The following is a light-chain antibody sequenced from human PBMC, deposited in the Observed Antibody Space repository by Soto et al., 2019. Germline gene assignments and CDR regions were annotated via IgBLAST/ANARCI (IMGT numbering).Light chain of an antibody. V-gene: IGKV3-20*01. CDR2: GTS. Sequence: EIVLTQSPGTLSLSPGERATLSCRASQSVSSSYLAWYQQKPGQAPRLLIYGTSRRATANRGRFSGSGSGTDFTLTISRRQPEDFAVYYCQQYGSSSWTVGRGTKVEIK. CDR3: QQYGSSSWT. CDR1: QSVSSSY. J-gene: IGKJ1*01.